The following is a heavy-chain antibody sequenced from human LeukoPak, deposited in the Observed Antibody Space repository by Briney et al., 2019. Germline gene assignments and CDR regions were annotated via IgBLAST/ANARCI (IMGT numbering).Heavy chain of an antibody. D-gene: IGHD3-10*01. CDR1: GGSFSGYY. CDR2: INHSGST. J-gene: IGHJ6*03. Sequence: SETLSLTCAVYGGSFSGYYWSWIRQPPGKGLEWIGEINHSGSTNYNPSLKSRVTISVDTSKNQFSLKLSSVTAADTAVYYCARSYGSGSYSYYMDVWGKGTTVTVSS. CDR3: ARSYGSGSYSYYMDV. V-gene: IGHV4-34*01.